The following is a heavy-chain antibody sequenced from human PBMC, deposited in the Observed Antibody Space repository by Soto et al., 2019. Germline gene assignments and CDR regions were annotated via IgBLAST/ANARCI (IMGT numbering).Heavy chain of an antibody. J-gene: IGHJ4*01. V-gene: IGHV3-74*01. CDR1: GFTSSPYW. D-gene: IGHD3-10*01. CDR3: AEWHYYGS. CDR2: INSDGSFT. Sequence: TGGSLRLSCAASGFTSSPYWMHWVRQAPGKGLVWVARINSDGSFTSYADFVKGRFTVSRDSAKSTVYLQMNGLRVEDTAVYYCAEWHYYGSGGEGTLVTVSS.